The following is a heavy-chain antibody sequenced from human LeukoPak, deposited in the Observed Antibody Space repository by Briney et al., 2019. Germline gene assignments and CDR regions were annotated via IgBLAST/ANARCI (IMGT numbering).Heavy chain of an antibody. D-gene: IGHD5-24*01. CDR2: IYYSGST. CDR1: GVSVSSGSYY. V-gene: IGHV4-61*01. J-gene: IGHJ3*02. CDR3: AREEWDGYNGDAFDI. Sequence: PSETLSLTCTVSGVSVSSGSYYWSWIRQPPGKGLEWIGCIYYSGSTNYNPSLKSRVTISVDTSKNQFSLKLSSVTAADTAVYYCAREEWDGYNGDAFDIWGQGTMVTVSS.